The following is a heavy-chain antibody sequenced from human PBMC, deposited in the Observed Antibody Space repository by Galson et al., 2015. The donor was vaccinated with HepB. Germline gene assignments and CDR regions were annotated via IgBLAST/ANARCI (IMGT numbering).Heavy chain of an antibody. CDR3: ARVLKDERYFDWLPQVNYGMDV. J-gene: IGHJ6*02. V-gene: IGHV1-3*01. D-gene: IGHD3-9*01. CDR1: GYTFTSYA. CDR2: INAGNGNT. Sequence: VKVSCKASGYTFTSYAMHWVRQAPGQRLEWMGWINAGNGNTKYSQKFQGRVTITRDTSASTAYMELSSLRSEDTAVYYCARVLKDERYFDWLPQVNYGMDVWGQGTTVTVSS.